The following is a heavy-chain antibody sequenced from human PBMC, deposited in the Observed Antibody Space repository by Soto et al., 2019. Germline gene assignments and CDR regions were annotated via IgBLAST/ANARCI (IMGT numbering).Heavy chain of an antibody. CDR3: ATGGRDSYYYYYGKDF. Sequence: QVQLQESGPGLVKPSETLSLTCTVSGGSISSYYWSSIRQPPGKGLEWIGYIYYSGSTNYNPSLTRRVIISVDTSKNQCALKLSSVTDAETAVYYCATGGRDSYYYYYGKDFWGLGTTVTVCS. D-gene: IGHD2-21*02. CDR2: IYYSGST. V-gene: IGHV4-59*01. J-gene: IGHJ6*02. CDR1: GGSISSYY.